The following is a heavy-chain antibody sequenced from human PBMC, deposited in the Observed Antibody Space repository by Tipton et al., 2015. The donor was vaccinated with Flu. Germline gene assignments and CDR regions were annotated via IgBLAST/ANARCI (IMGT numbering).Heavy chain of an antibody. D-gene: IGHD3-22*01. CDR3: ARGGRYYYDSSGYYFDY. V-gene: IGHV3-48*03. Sequence: SLRLSCAASGFIFSSYEMNWVRQAPGKGLEWVSYISSSGSTIYYADSVKGRFTISRDNAKNSLYLQMNSLRAEDTAVYYCARGGRYYYDSSGYYFDYWGQGTLVTVSS. CDR2: ISSSGSTI. CDR1: GFIFSSYE. J-gene: IGHJ4*02.